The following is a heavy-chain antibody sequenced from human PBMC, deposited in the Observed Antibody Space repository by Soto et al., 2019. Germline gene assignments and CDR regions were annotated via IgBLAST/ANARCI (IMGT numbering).Heavy chain of an antibody. CDR3: ARGYCSGDTCYHIDY. Sequence: GGSLRLSCAASGFTFSSFVMRWVRQAPGKGLQWVSSISGTGGSTYYADSVKGRFTISRDNSKNTLYLQMNSLRAEDTAVYFCARGYCSGDTCYHIDYWGQGTLVTVSS. CDR1: GFTFSSFV. V-gene: IGHV3-23*01. J-gene: IGHJ4*02. CDR2: ISGTGGST. D-gene: IGHD2-15*01.